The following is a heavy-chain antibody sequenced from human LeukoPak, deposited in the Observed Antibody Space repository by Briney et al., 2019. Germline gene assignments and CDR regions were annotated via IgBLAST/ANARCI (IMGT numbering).Heavy chain of an antibody. J-gene: IGHJ4*02. CDR3: ARDWGSSSFFDY. CDR1: GFTFRSYE. V-gene: IGHV3-48*03. Sequence: GGSLRLSCAASGFTFRSYEMSWVRQAPGKGLEWVSYTGSSGSTIYYADSVKGRFTISRDNAKNSLYLQMNSLRAEDTAVYYCARDWGSSSFFDYWGQGTLVTVSS. CDR2: TGSSGSTI. D-gene: IGHD6-6*01.